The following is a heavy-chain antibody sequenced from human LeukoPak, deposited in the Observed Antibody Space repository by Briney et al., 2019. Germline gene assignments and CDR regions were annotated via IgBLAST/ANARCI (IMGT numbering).Heavy chain of an antibody. J-gene: IGHJ5*02. CDR2: ISSSSSII. V-gene: IGHV3-48*02. CDR1: GLTFSSYS. Sequence: PGGSLRLSCAASGLTFSSYSMNWVRQAPGKGLEWVSYISSSSSIISYADSVKGRFTISRDNAKNSLYLQMNSLRDEYTAVYYCARTVIAVAANWFDPWGQGTLVTVSS. CDR3: ARTVIAVAANWFDP. D-gene: IGHD6-19*01.